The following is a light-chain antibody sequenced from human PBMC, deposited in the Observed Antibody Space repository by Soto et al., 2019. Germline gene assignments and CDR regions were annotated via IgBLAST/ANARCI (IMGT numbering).Light chain of an antibody. J-gene: IGKJ1*01. CDR3: QQDGSSPGT. CDR2: GAS. CDR1: QSVSSSY. V-gene: IGKV3-20*01. Sequence: EIVLTQSPGTLSLSPGERATLSCRASQSVSSSYLAWYQQKPGQTPRLLIYGASSRATGIPDRFSGSGSGTDCTLTSTRLEPEDFAVYYCQQDGSSPGTFGQGTKVEIK.